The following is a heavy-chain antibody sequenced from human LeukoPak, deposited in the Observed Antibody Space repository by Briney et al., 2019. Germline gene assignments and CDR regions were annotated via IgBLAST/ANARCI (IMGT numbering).Heavy chain of an antibody. CDR3: ATFAMVRGTYYFDY. CDR2: FDPEDGET. J-gene: IGHJ4*02. V-gene: IGHV1-24*01. D-gene: IGHD3-10*01. CDR1: GYTLTELS. Sequence: ASVKVSCKVSGYTLTELSMHWVRQAPGKGFEWVGGFDPEDGETIYAQKFQGRVTMTEDTSTDTAYMELSSLRSEDTAVYYCATFAMVRGTYYFDYWGQGTLVTV.